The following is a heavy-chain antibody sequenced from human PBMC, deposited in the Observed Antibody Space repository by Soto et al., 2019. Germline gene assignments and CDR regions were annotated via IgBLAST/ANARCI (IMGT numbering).Heavy chain of an antibody. D-gene: IGHD1-26*01. CDR2: TNTGGTT. Sequence: EVQVLATGGGLIQPGGSLRLSCAASGFTVNSNYMSWVRQAPGEGLQWVSITNTGGTTYYADSVKGRFTVSRDNSKNTLYLQMNSLRAEDTSVYYCAKGDGFILAVWVQGTTVSVSS. CDR1: GFTVNSNY. J-gene: IGHJ6*02. CDR3: AKGDGFILAV. V-gene: IGHV3-53*02.